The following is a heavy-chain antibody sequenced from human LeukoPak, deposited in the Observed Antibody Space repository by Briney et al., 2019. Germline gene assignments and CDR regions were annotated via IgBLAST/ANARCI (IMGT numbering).Heavy chain of an antibody. D-gene: IGHD3-10*01. V-gene: IGHV3-7*03. CDR1: GFTFSSYA. Sequence: GGSLRLSCAASGFTFSSYAMSWVRQAPGKGLEWVANIKQDGSEKYYVDSVKGRFTISRDNAKNSLYLQMNSLRAEDTAVYYCARDRRELLWFGELPPPDAFDIWGQGTMVTVSS. CDR3: ARDRRELLWFGELPPPDAFDI. CDR2: IKQDGSEK. J-gene: IGHJ3*02.